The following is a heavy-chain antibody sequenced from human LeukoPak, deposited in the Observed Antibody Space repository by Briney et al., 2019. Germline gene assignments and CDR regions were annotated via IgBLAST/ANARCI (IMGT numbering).Heavy chain of an antibody. CDR2: INPNSGGT. V-gene: IGHV1-2*02. Sequence: EASVKVSCKASGYTFTSYYMHWVRQAPGQGLEWMGRINPNSGGTNYAQKFQGRVTMTRDTSISTAYMELSRLRYDDAAMYFCAREVGGSYYAFDIWGQGTMVTVSS. D-gene: IGHD1-26*01. CDR1: GYTFTSYY. CDR3: AREVGGSYYAFDI. J-gene: IGHJ3*02.